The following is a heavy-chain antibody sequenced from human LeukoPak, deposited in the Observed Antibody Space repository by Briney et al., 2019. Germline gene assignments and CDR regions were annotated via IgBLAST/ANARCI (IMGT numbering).Heavy chain of an antibody. V-gene: IGHV4-39*07. CDR2: IYYSGST. D-gene: IGHD3-22*01. J-gene: IGHJ4*02. CDR3: ARGVLADSSVDY. CDR1: GDSISTSSYY. Sequence: PSETLSLTCSVSGDSISTSSYYWGWIRQPPGKGLEWIGSIYYSGSTYYNPSLKSRVTISVDTSKNQFSLKLSSVTAADTAVYYCARGVLADSSVDYWGQGTLVTVSS.